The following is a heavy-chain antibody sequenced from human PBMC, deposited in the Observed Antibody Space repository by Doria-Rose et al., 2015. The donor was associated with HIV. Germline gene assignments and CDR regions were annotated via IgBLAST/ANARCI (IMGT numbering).Heavy chain of an antibody. CDR2: IFSDDER. CDR1: GVSLSSPGMG. Sequence: QITLKESGPVLVKPTETLTLTCTVSGVSLSSPGMGVSWIRQPPGKALEWLANIFSDDERSYKTSLKSRLTISRGTSKSQVVLTMTDIDPVGTATYYCARIKSSRWYHKYYFDFWGQGTLVIVSA. CDR3: ARIKSSRWYHKYYFDF. J-gene: IGHJ4*02. D-gene: IGHD6-13*01. V-gene: IGHV2-26*01.